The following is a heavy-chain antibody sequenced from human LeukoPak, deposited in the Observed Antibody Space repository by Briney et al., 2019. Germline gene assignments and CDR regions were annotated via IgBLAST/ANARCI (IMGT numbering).Heavy chain of an antibody. Sequence: GGSLRLSCAASGFSFSSYWMHWVRQAPGKGLVWVARIQYDGSTTNYADSVKGRFTISRDNAKKTPYVQMNSLRAEDTAVYYCARALVAGVTLNALDIWGQGTMVTVSS. CDR3: ARALVAGVTLNALDI. CDR2: IQYDGSTT. CDR1: GFSFSSYW. J-gene: IGHJ3*02. D-gene: IGHD2-15*01. V-gene: IGHV3-74*01.